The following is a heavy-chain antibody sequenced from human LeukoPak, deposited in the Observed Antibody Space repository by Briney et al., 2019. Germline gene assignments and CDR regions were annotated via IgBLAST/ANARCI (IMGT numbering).Heavy chain of an antibody. CDR2: MIPIFGTA. CDR3: ARAGSTITMVRGPFDY. J-gene: IGHJ4*02. Sequence: GASVMVSCKVSGYTSPFYGITWVRQAPGQGLEWMGGMIPIFGTANYAQKFQGRVTITTDESTSTAYMELRSLRSDDTAVYYCARAGSTITMVRGPFDYWGQGTLVTVSS. V-gene: IGHV1-69*05. CDR1: GYTSPFYG. D-gene: IGHD3-10*01.